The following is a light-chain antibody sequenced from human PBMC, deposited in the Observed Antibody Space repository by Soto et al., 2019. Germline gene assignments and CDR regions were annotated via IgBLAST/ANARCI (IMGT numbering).Light chain of an antibody. Sequence: DIQMTKSPASLSASVGEIVTITCRASQNIGVYLNWYQQKTGKAPNILIYSVSSLQSGVPSRFRGSGSGTDLNLTISSLQPEDFGTYYCQQSYSTPTTCGQGTRLEIK. CDR1: QNIGVY. CDR3: QQSYSTPTT. J-gene: IGKJ5*01. V-gene: IGKV1-39*01. CDR2: SVS.